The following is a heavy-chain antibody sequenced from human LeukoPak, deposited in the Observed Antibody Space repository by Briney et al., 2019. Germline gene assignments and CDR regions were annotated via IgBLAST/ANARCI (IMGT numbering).Heavy chain of an antibody. CDR1: GFTFSSYS. V-gene: IGHV3-48*01. CDR3: ARLEDSSGYYSHYDY. D-gene: IGHD3-22*01. CDR2: ISSSSSTI. Sequence: GGSLRLSCAASGFTFSSYSMNWVRQAPGKGLEWVSYISSSSSTIYYADSVKGRFTISRDNAKNSLYLQMNSLKASDIAMYYCARLEDSSGYYSHYDYWGQGTLVTVSS. J-gene: IGHJ4*02.